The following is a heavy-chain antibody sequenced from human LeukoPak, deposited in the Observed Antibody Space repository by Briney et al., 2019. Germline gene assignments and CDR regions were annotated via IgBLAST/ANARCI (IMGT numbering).Heavy chain of an antibody. CDR1: GGSINNYY. D-gene: IGHD2-15*01. J-gene: IGHJ4*02. V-gene: IGHV4-59*12. Sequence: PSETLSLTCTVSGGSINNYYWSWIRQPPGKGLEWIGYIYYSGSTNYNPSLKSRVTISVDTSKNQFSLKLSSVTAADTAVYYCAREDPLLRYFDYWGQGTLVTVSS. CDR3: AREDPLLRYFDY. CDR2: IYYSGST.